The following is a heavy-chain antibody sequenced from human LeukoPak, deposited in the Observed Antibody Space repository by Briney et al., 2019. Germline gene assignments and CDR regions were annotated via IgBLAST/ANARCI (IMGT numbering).Heavy chain of an antibody. Sequence: SETLSLTCIVSGGSISSSSSFWGWICQPPGKGLEWIGSIDYSGSTNYNPSLKSRVTISVDRSKNQFSLKLSSVTAADTAVYYCARDAYGDYAGSDYWGQGTLVTVSS. CDR2: IDYSGST. CDR3: ARDAYGDYAGSDY. CDR1: GGSISSSSSF. J-gene: IGHJ4*02. D-gene: IGHD4-17*01. V-gene: IGHV4-39*07.